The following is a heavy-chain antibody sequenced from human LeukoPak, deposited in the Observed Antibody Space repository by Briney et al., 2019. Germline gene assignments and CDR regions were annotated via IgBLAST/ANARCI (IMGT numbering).Heavy chain of an antibody. D-gene: IGHD3-22*01. V-gene: IGHV3-74*01. CDR1: GFTFSSYW. J-gene: IGHJ4*02. CDR3: ARRINYYDSSGYYYVRYFDS. CDR2: INTDGSSL. Sequence: PGGSLRLSCAASGFTFSSYWMYWVRQAPGKGPVWVARINTDGSSLNYADPVKGRFTISRDNAKNTLYLQMNSLGAEDTAVYYCARRINYYDSSGYYYVRYFDSWGQGTLVAVSS.